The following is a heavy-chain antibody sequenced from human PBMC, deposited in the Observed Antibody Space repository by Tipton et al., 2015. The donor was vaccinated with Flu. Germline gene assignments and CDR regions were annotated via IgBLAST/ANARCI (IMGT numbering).Heavy chain of an antibody. J-gene: IGHJ4*02. D-gene: IGHD6-19*01. CDR1: GGSISSDY. CDR2: IYTSGGT. CDR3: ARGYSSGHHDY. Sequence: TLSLTCTVSGGSISSDYWSWIRQPAGKGLEWIGRIYTSGGTNYNPSLKSRVTMSVDTSKNQFSLKLSSVTAADTAVYYCARGYSSGHHDYWGQGTLVTVSS. V-gene: IGHV4-4*07.